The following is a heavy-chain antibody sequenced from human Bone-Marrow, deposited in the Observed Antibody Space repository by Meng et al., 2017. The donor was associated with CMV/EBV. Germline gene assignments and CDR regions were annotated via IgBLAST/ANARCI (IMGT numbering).Heavy chain of an antibody. V-gene: IGHV1-18*04. CDR3: ARGLGIAVAGPMPFDY. J-gene: IGHJ4*02. D-gene: IGHD6-19*01. CDR2: ISAYNGNT. Sequence: ASVKVSCKTSGYTFTGHYLYWVRQAPGQGLEWMGWISAYNGNTNYAQKLQGRVTMTTDTSTSTAYMELRSLRSDDTAVYYCARGLGIAVAGPMPFDYWGQGTLVTVSS. CDR1: GYTFTGHY.